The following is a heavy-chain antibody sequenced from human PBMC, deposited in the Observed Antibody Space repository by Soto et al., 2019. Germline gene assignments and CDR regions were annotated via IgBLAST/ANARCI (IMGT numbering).Heavy chain of an antibody. CDR3: ARDTLIVVVPAAMWGYYGMDV. CDR1: GGSISSYY. D-gene: IGHD2-2*01. J-gene: IGHJ6*02. V-gene: IGHV4-59*01. Sequence: SEILSLTCTVSGGSISSYYWSWIRQPPGKGLEWIGYIYYSGSTNYNPSLKSRVTISVDTSKNQFSLKLSSVTAADTAVYYCARDTLIVVVPAAMWGYYGMDVWGQGTTVTVSS. CDR2: IYYSGST.